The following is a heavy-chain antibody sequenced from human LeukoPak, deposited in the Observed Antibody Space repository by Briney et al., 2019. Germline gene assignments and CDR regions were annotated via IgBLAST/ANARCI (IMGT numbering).Heavy chain of an antibody. V-gene: IGHV4-34*01. Sequence: SETLSLTCAVYGGSFSGYYWSWIRQPPGKGLEWIGEINHSGSTNYNPSLKSRVTISVDTSKNQFSLKLSSVTAADTAVYYCARYRVDHDAFDIWGQGTMVTVSS. CDR3: ARYRVDHDAFDI. CDR1: GGSFSGYY. CDR2: INHSGST. D-gene: IGHD5-12*01. J-gene: IGHJ3*02.